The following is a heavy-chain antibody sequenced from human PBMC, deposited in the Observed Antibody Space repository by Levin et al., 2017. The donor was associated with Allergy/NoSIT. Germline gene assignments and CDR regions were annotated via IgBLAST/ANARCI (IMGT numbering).Heavy chain of an antibody. D-gene: IGHD6-6*01. J-gene: IGHJ4*02. CDR3: ARGSSHLSSPDF. Sequence: VKVSCKTSADTFRRYYIHWIRQAPGQGLEWMGIINPSGGATTYSQNFQIRVTMTADTSTDTIYMELRNLISEDTAVYYCARGSSHLSSPDFWGQGTLVTVSS. V-gene: IGHV1-46*01. CDR1: ADTFRRYY. CDR2: INPSGGAT.